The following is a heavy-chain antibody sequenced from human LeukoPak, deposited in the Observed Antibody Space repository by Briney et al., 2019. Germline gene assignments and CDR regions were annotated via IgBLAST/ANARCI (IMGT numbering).Heavy chain of an antibody. Sequence: GGSLRLSCAVSGITLSNYGMSWVRQAPGKGLEWVAGISDSGGSTNYADSVKGRFTISRDTPKNTLYLQMNSLRAEDTAVYFCAKRGVVIRVILVGFHKEAYYFDSWGQGALVTVSS. D-gene: IGHD3-22*01. CDR3: AKRGVVIRVILVGFHKEAYYFDS. V-gene: IGHV3-23*01. CDR1: GITLSNYG. J-gene: IGHJ4*02. CDR2: ISDSGGST.